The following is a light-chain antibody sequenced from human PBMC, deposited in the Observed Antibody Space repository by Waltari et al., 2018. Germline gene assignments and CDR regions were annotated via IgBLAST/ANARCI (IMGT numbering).Light chain of an antibody. J-gene: IGLJ3*02. V-gene: IGLV3-10*01. CDR1: VLPRKY. Sequence: SYELTQPPSVSVSPGQTARIICSGDVLPRKYAYWYQQKSGQAPVPVIYEDSKRPSGIPVRFSGSSSGTVATLTISGAQVEDEGVYYCYSTDSSGNHRGVFGGGTTLTVL. CDR2: EDS. CDR3: YSTDSSGNHRGV.